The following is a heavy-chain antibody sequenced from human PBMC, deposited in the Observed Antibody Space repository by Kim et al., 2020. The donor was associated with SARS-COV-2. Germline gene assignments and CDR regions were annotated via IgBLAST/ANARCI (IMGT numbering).Heavy chain of an antibody. CDR1: GYTFTASA. J-gene: IGHJ4*02. Sequence: ASVKVSCKASGYTFTASAIHWVRQAPGQRLEWMGWINTDNANTKYSQKFQGRVTITRDTSASTAYMELSSLTSEDTAVYYCASRPGIEAAGLDFWGQGTLVTVSS. D-gene: IGHD6-25*01. CDR2: INTDNANT. CDR3: ASRPGIEAAGLDF. V-gene: IGHV1-3*04.